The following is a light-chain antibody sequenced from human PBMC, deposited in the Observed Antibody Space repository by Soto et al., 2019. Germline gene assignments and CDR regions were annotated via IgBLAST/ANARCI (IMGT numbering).Light chain of an antibody. J-gene: IGKJ1*01. CDR2: GAS. CDR1: QSVSY. V-gene: IGKV3-20*01. Sequence: ETVLTQSPGTLSLSPGERVTLSCRAIQSVSYLAWYQQKPGQAPRLLIYGASSRATGIPDRFSGSGSGTDFTLTISRLEPEDFAVYYCQQYDISPPSWTFGKVTTV. CDR3: QQYDISPPSWT.